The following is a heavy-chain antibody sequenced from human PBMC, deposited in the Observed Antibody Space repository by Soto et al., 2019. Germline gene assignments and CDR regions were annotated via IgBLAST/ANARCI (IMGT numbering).Heavy chain of an antibody. J-gene: IGHJ6*03. CDR2: ISAYNGNT. Sequence: ASVKVSCKASGYTFTSYGISWVRQAPGQGLEWMGWISAYNGNTNYAQKLQGRVTMTTDTSTSTAYMELRSLRSDDTAVYYCARVGFLEWLHYYYYYMDVWGKGTTVTVSS. D-gene: IGHD3-3*01. V-gene: IGHV1-18*01. CDR1: GYTFTSYG. CDR3: ARVGFLEWLHYYYYYMDV.